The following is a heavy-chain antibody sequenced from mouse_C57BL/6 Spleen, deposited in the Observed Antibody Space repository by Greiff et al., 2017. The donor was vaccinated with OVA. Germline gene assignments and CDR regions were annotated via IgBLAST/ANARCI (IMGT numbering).Heavy chain of an antibody. V-gene: IGHV1-64*01. CDR3: ARSPPESSYAMDY. CDR1: GYTFTSYW. Sequence: QVQLQQPGAELVKPGASVKLSCKASGYTFTSYWMHWVKQRPGQGLEWIGMIHPNSGSTNYNEKFKSKATLTVDKSSGTAYMQLSSLTSEDSAVYYCARSPPESSYAMDYWGQGTSVTVSS. J-gene: IGHJ4*01. D-gene: IGHD1-1*01. CDR2: IHPNSGST.